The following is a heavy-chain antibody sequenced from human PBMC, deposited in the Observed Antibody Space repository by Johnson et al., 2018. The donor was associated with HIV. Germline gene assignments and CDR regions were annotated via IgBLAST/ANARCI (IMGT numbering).Heavy chain of an antibody. V-gene: IGHV3-66*01. CDR3: AREGSQVAFDI. CDR2: SYRGGST. J-gene: IGHJ3*02. CDR1: GFTVSSNY. Sequence: VQLVESGGGLVQPGGSLRLSCAASGFTVSSNYMSWVRQAPGKGLEWVSVSYRGGSTYYADSVKGRFTISRDNSKNTLYLQMNSLRAEDTAVYYCAREGSQVAFDIWGQGTMVTVSS.